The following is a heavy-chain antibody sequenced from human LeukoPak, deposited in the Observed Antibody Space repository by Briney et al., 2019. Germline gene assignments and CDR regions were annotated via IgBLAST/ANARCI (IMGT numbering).Heavy chain of an antibody. Sequence: ASVKVSCKASGYTFTSYGISWVRQAPGQGLEWMGWISAYNGNTNYARKLQGRVTMTTDTSTSTAYMELRSLRSDDTAVYYCARVSPRDDCSSTSCYGNFDYWGQGTLVTVSS. CDR2: ISAYNGNT. CDR3: ARVSPRDDCSSTSCYGNFDY. CDR1: GYTFTSYG. J-gene: IGHJ4*02. V-gene: IGHV1-18*04. D-gene: IGHD2-2*01.